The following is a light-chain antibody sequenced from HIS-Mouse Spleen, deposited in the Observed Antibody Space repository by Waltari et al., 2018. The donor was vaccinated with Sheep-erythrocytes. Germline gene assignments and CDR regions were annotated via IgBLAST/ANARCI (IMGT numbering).Light chain of an antibody. CDR1: SSDFGGYNY. CDR3: CSYAGSYNHV. CDR2: DVS. J-gene: IGLJ1*01. Sequence: QSALTHPRSVSGPPGQSVTISCTGTSSDFGGYNYVSWYQPHPGKAPKRMIYDVSKRPSGVPDRFSGSTSGNTASLTISGLQAEDEADYYCCSYAGSYNHVFGTGTKVTVL. V-gene: IGLV2-11*01.